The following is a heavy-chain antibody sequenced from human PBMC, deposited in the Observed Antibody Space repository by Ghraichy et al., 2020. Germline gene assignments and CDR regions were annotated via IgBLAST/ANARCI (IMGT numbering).Heavy chain of an antibody. D-gene: IGHD3-22*01. V-gene: IGHV4-30-2*01. J-gene: IGHJ4*02. Sequence: SETLSLTCAVSGGSISSGGYSWSWIRQPPGKGLEWIGYIYHSGSTYYNPSLKSRVTISVDRSKNQFSLKLSSVTAADTAVYYCARVYHRSSGGYSRYYFDYWGQGTLVTVSS. CDR3: ARVYHRSSGGYSRYYFDY. CDR1: GGSISSGGYS. CDR2: IYHSGST.